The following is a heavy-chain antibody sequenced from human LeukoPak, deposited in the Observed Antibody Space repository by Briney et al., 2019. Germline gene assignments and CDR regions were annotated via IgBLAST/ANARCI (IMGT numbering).Heavy chain of an antibody. CDR2: IYRGGST. D-gene: IGHD3-10*01. CDR1: GFTVSSNY. CDR3: ARGGGATAFDY. Sequence: QTGGSLRLSCAASGFTVSSNYMSWVRQAPGKGPEWVSVIYRGGSTNYADSVKGRFTISRDNSKNTVYLQMNSLRAEDTAVYSCARGGGATAFDYWGQGTLVTSPQ. J-gene: IGHJ4*02. V-gene: IGHV3-53*01.